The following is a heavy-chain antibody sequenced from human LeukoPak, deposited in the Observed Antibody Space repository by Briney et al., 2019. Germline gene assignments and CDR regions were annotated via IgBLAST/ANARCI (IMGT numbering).Heavy chain of an antibody. CDR2: IYPGDSDT. CDR1: GYSFATYW. J-gene: IGHJ4*02. D-gene: IGHD3-22*01. CDR3: ARLDSGGFYYVPY. Sequence: PGDSLKISCKGSGYSFATYWIAWVRQMPGRGLEWMGIIYPGDSDTRYSPSFQGQVTISADTSTSTAYLQWRSLKASDSAMYYCARLDSGGFYYVPYWGQGTVVTVSS. V-gene: IGHV5-51*01.